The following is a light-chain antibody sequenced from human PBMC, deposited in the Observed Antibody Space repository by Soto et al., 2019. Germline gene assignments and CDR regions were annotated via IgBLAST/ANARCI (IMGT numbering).Light chain of an antibody. V-gene: IGKV3-15*01. J-gene: IGKJ1*01. Sequence: EIVMTQSPATLSVSPGERATLSCRASQSVSSNLAWYQQKPGQAPRLLMYGESTRATGIPDRFSGSGSGTESTLTISRLQSEDFAVYYCQQHNNWPPWTFGQGTKVEIK. CDR3: QQHNNWPPWT. CDR2: GES. CDR1: QSVSSN.